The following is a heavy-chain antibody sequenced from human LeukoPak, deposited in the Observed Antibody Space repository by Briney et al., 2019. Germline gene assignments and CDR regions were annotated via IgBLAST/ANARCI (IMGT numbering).Heavy chain of an antibody. J-gene: IGHJ4*02. CDR1: GFTFSSYA. CDR3: AGTSRDGYIPALDY. V-gene: IGHV3-23*01. D-gene: IGHD5-24*01. CDR2: ISGGGDST. Sequence: GGSLRLSCAASGFTFSSYAMSWVRQAPGKGLEWVSGISGGGDSTYYADSVKGRFTISRDNSKNTLYLQMNSLRAEDTAVYYCAGTSRDGYIPALDYWGQGTLVTVSS.